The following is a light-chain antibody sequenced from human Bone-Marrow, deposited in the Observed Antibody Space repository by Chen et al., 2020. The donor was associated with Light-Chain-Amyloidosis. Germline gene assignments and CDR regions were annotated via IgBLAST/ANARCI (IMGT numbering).Light chain of an antibody. CDR3: QSADSSGTYEVI. CDR1: DLPTKY. Sequence: SYELTQPPSVSVSPGQTARITCSGEDLPTKYAYWYQQKPGQAPGLVIHRYTERPSGISERFSGSSSGTTATLTISGVQAEDEADYHCQSADSSGTYEVIFGGGTKLTVL. CDR2: RYT. J-gene: IGLJ2*01. V-gene: IGLV3-25*03.